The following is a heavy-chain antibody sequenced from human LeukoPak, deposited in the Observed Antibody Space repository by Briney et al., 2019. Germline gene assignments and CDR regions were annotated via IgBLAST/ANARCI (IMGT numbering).Heavy chain of an antibody. CDR1: GFTVSSNY. D-gene: IGHD3-22*01. CDR2: IYSGGST. Sequence: GGSLRLSCGASGFTVSSNYMSWVRQAPGKGLEWVSVIYSGGSTYYADSVKGRFTISRDNSKNTLYLQMNSLRAEDTAVYYCSYYYDSSGYFLWGQGTLVTVS. V-gene: IGHV3-66*01. J-gene: IGHJ4*02. CDR3: SYYYDSSGYFL.